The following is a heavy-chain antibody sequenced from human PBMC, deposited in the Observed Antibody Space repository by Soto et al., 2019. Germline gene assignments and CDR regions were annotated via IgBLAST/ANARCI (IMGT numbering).Heavy chain of an antibody. CDR2: INHSGST. J-gene: IGHJ4*02. CDR3: ARRKGQQLAHFDY. V-gene: IGHV4-34*01. Sequence: QVQLQQWGAGLLKPSETLSLTCAVYGGSFSGYYWSWIRQPPGKGLEWIGEINHSGSTNYNPSLKRRVTISVDTSKNQFSLKLSSVTAADTAVYYGARRKGQQLAHFDYWGQGTLVTVSS. D-gene: IGHD6-13*01. CDR1: GGSFSGYY.